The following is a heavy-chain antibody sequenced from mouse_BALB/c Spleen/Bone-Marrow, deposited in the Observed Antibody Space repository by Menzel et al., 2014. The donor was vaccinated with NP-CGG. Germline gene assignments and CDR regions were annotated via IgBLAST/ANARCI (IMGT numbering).Heavy chain of an antibody. CDR2: IDPFDSET. D-gene: IGHD2-3*01. Sequence: VQLQQSGAELVKPGAPVKLSCKASGYTFTSYWMNWVKQRPGRGLEWIGRIDPFDSETHYNQKFKDKATLTVDKSSSTACIQLSSLTSEDSAVYYCARALGDGYYYAMDYWGQGTSVTVSS. CDR3: ARALGDGYYYAMDY. J-gene: IGHJ4*01. CDR1: GYTFTSYW. V-gene: IGHV1-69*02.